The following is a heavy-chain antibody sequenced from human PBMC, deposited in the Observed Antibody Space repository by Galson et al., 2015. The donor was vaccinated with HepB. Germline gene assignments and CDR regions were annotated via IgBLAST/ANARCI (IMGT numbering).Heavy chain of an antibody. Sequence: SLRLSCAASGFTFSNYAMNWVRQAPGKGLEWVSTINGSGGSTYYGDSLKGRFTISRDNSRNTLYLQMNSLRAEDTAVYYCASLRGDIVVVPADLSFDYWGQGTLVTVSS. V-gene: IGHV3-23*01. CDR1: GFTFSNYA. CDR2: INGSGGST. D-gene: IGHD2-2*01. CDR3: ASLRGDIVVVPADLSFDY. J-gene: IGHJ4*02.